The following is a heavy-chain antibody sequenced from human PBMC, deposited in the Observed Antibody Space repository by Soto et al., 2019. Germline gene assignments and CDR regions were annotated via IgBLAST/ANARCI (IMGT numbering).Heavy chain of an antibody. J-gene: IGHJ3*02. V-gene: IGHV3-23*01. CDR1: GSTFSIYA. Sequence: EVQLLESGGGLVQPGGSLRLSCAASGSTFSIYAMSWVRQAPGKGLEWVSAISGSGGSTYYADSVKGRFTISRDNSKNTVYLQMNSLRAEDTAVYYCAGPGDAFDIWGQGTMVTVSS. CDR3: AGPGDAFDI. CDR2: ISGSGGST.